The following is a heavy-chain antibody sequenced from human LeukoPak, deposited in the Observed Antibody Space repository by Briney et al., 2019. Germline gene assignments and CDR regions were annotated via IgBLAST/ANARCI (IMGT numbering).Heavy chain of an antibody. V-gene: IGHV3-9*03. D-gene: IGHD3-22*01. J-gene: IGHJ3*02. CDR2: ISWNSGSI. CDR3: AKGYDSSGYSDAFDI. Sequence: GGSLKLSCAASGFTFSGSAMHWVRQAPGKGLEWVSGISWNSGSIGYADSVKGRFTISRDNAKNSLYLQMNSLRAEDMALYYCAKGYDSSGYSDAFDIWGQGTMVTVSS. CDR1: GFTFSGSA.